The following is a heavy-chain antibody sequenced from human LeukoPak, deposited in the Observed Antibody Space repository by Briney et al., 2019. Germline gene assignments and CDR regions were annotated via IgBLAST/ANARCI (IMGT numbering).Heavy chain of an antibody. J-gene: IGHJ4*02. D-gene: IGHD5-12*01. CDR1: GFTFSSYS. CDR2: ISSSSSYI. CDR3: ARVERRSGSGSPFGY. V-gene: IGHV3-21*01. Sequence: PGGSLRLSCAASGFTFSSYSMNWVRQAPGKGLEWVSSISSSSSYIYYADSVKGRFTISRDNAKNSLYLQMNSLRAEDTAVYYCARVERRSGSGSPFGYWGQGTLVTVSS.